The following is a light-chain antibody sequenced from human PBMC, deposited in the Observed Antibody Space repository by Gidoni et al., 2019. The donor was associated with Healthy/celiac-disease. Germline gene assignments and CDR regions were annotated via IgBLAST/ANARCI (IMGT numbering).Light chain of an antibody. V-gene: IGKV1-39*01. CDR1: QSISSY. CDR3: QQSYSTLRYT. CDR2: AAS. J-gene: IGKJ2*01. Sequence: DIQMTQSPSSLSASVGDSVTITCRASQSISSYLNWYQQKPGKAPKLLIYAASILQSGVPSRFSGSGSGTDFTLTISSLQPEDFATYDCQQSYSTLRYTFGQGTKLEIK.